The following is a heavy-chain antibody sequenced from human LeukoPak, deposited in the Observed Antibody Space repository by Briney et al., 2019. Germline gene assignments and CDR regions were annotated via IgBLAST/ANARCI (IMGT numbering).Heavy chain of an antibody. Sequence: ASVKVSCKASGYTFTGYYMHWVRQAPGQGLEWMGWINPNSGGTNYAQKFQGRVTMTRDTSISTAYMELSRLRSDDTAVYYCARAGLYNWNYEGTTYFDFWGQGTLVTVSA. J-gene: IGHJ4*02. CDR1: GYTFTGYY. V-gene: IGHV1-2*02. CDR3: ARAGLYNWNYEGTTYFDF. D-gene: IGHD1-7*01. CDR2: INPNSGGT.